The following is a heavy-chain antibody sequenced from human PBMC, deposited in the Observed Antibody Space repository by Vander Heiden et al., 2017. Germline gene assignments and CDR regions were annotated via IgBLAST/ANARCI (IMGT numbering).Heavy chain of an antibody. CDR3: ARAPGVSHYDRVGFNWFDP. CDR2: ISAYNGNT. CDR1: GYTFTSYG. V-gene: IGHV1-18*01. D-gene: IGHD3-22*01. Sequence: QVQLVQSGAEVKKPGASVKVSCKASGYTFTSYGISWVRQAPGQALEWMGWISAYNGNTNYAQKLQGRVTMTTDTSTSTAYMELRSLRSDDTAVYYCARAPGVSHYDRVGFNWFDPWGQGTLVTVSS. J-gene: IGHJ5*02.